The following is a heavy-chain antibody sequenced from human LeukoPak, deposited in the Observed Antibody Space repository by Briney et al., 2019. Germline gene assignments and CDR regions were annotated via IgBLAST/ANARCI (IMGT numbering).Heavy chain of an antibody. CDR2: ISHDRSNN. CDR1: GFTFSSYG. Sequence: TGGSLRLSCAASGFTFSSYGMHWVRQAPGKGLEWVAFISHDRSNNCHADSVKGRFTISRDNSKNTLYLQMNSLTDEDTAVYYCARDLSGSYMSDYWGQGTLVTVSS. J-gene: IGHJ4*02. V-gene: IGHV3-30*19. D-gene: IGHD3-10*01. CDR3: ARDLSGSYMSDY.